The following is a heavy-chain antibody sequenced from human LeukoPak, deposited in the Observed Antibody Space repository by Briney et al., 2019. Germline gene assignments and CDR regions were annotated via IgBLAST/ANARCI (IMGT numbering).Heavy chain of an antibody. CDR2: IYPRGST. CDR1: DGSISSGSYS. V-gene: IGHV4-30-2*01. Sequence: PSETLSLTCAVSDGSISSGSYSWSWVRQPPGKGLEWIGYIYPRGSTYYNPSLKSRVILSLDKSANQFSLNLSSVTAADTAVYYCARFSPRAMGNYLDFWGQGTLVTVSS. D-gene: IGHD7-27*01. J-gene: IGHJ4*02. CDR3: ARFSPRAMGNYLDF.